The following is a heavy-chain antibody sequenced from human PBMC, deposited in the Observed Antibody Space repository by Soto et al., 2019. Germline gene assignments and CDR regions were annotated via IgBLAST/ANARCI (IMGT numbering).Heavy chain of an antibody. D-gene: IGHD6-19*01. J-gene: IGHJ6*02. CDR2: ISGSGGST. V-gene: IGHV3-23*01. CDR1: GFTFISYA. Sequence: GGSLSLSCATSGFTFISYAMSWVRQAPGKGLEWVSAISGSGGSTYYADSVKGRFTISRDNSKNTLYLQMNSLRAEDTAVYYCAKGSSGSLYYYYGMDVWGQGTTVTVSS. CDR3: AKGSSGSLYYYYGMDV.